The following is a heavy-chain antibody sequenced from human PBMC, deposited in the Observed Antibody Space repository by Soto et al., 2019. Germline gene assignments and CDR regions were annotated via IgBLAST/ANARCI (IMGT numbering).Heavy chain of an antibody. J-gene: IGHJ4*02. V-gene: IGHV3-30-3*01. CDR2: ISYDGSNK. CDR1: GFTFSSYA. CDR3: ARARIAAAGPTLDY. D-gene: IGHD6-13*01. Sequence: GGSLSLSCAASGFTFSSYAMHWVRQAPGKGLEWVAVISYDGSNKYYADSVKGRFTISRDNSKNTLYLQMNSLRAEDTAVYYCARARIAAAGPTLDYWGQGTLVTVSS.